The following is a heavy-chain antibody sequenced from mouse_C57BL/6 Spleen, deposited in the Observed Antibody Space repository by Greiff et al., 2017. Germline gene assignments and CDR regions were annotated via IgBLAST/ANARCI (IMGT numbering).Heavy chain of an antibody. Sequence: EVKLMESGGGLVKPGGSLKLSCAASGFTFSDYGMHWVRQAPEKGLEWVAYISSGSSTIYYADTVKGRFTISRDNAKNTLFLQMTSLRSEDTAMYYCARSRGQEAMDYWGQGTSVTVSS. D-gene: IGHD3-3*01. CDR2: ISSGSSTI. V-gene: IGHV5-17*01. J-gene: IGHJ4*01. CDR1: GFTFSDYG. CDR3: ARSRGQEAMDY.